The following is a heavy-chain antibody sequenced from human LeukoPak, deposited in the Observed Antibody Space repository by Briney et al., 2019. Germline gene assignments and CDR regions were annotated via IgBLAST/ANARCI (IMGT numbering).Heavy chain of an antibody. CDR1: GFTFSSYA. J-gene: IGHJ4*02. CDR3: ARDNGGYNYDF. CDR2: ISGSGDST. Sequence: GGSLRLSCAASGFTFSSYALSWVRQAPEKGLEWVSAISGSGDSTYYANSVKGRFTISRDNSMNTLFLQMNSLRAEDTAVYYCARDNGGYNYDFWGQGTLVTVSS. V-gene: IGHV3-23*01. D-gene: IGHD5-24*01.